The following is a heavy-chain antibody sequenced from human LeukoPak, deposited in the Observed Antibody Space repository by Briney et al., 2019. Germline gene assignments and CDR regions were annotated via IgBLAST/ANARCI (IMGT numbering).Heavy chain of an antibody. D-gene: IGHD1-26*01. CDR1: GASISSGNYY. J-gene: IGHJ3*02. CDR2: IYYSGST. CDR3: ARHDPIVGTPDALDI. V-gene: IGHV4-61*01. Sequence: KASQTLSLTCTVSGASISSGNYYWSWIRQPPGKGLEWIAYIYYSGSTDYNPSLKSRVTISLDTSKNQFSLKLSSVTAADTAVYHCARHDPIVGTPDALDIWGQGTMVTVSS.